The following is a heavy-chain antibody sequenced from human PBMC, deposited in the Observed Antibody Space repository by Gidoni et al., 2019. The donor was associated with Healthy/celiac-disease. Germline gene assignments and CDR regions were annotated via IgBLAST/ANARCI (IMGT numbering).Heavy chain of an antibody. CDR3: ANRPVTSYDAFDI. Sequence: EVQMEQSGAELKQPGESPKIPFMRSGVSFTSHWTGWGRQRPGKGLEGMGIIYPGNSDTRYSPSFQSQVTVSADKSISTAYLQWSSLKASDSAMYYCANRPVTSYDAFDIWGQGTKVTVFS. J-gene: IGHJ3*02. CDR1: GVSFTSHW. V-gene: IGHV5-51*03. D-gene: IGHD4-17*01. CDR2: IYPGNSDT.